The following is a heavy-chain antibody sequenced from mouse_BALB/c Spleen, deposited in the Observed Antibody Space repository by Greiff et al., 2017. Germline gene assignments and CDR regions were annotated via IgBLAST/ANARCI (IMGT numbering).Heavy chain of an antibody. D-gene: IGHD2-1*01. CDR3: TGLDGNYVPFAY. CDR2: IRLKSDNYAT. CDR1: GFTFSSYW. V-gene: IGHV6-6*02. Sequence: EVQRVESGGGLVQPGGSMKLSCVASGFTFSSYWMSWVRQSPEKGLEWVAEIRLKSDNYATHYAESVKGKFTISRDDSKSRLYLQMNSLRAEDTGIYYCTGLDGNYVPFAYWGQGTLVTVSA. J-gene: IGHJ3*01.